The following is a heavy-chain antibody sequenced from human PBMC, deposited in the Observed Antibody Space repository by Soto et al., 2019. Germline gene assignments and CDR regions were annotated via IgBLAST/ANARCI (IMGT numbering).Heavy chain of an antibody. Sequence: QVQLVESGGGVVQPGRSLRLSCAASGFTFSSYGMHWVRQAPGKGLEWVAVISYDESNKYYADSVKGRFTISRDNSKNTLYLQMNSLRAEDTAVYYCAKERDVVVVAAPFDYWGQGTLVTVSS. CDR1: GFTFSSYG. D-gene: IGHD2-15*01. CDR2: ISYDESNK. J-gene: IGHJ4*02. CDR3: AKERDVVVVAAPFDY. V-gene: IGHV3-30*18.